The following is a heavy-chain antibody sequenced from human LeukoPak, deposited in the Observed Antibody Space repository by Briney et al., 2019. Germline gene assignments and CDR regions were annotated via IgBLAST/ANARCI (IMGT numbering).Heavy chain of an antibody. CDR2: ITGSSTCT. Sequence: GTLRLSCEASGFTFGNFGMTWVRQAPGKGLQWVSGITGSSTCTYYAASVKGRFTVSRDNSQNTLHLQMNSLRADDTAVYYCARELVSSGTGYFDLWGRGTLVTVSS. CDR3: ARELVSSGTGYFDL. D-gene: IGHD3-10*01. V-gene: IGHV3-23*01. J-gene: IGHJ2*01. CDR1: GFTFGNFG.